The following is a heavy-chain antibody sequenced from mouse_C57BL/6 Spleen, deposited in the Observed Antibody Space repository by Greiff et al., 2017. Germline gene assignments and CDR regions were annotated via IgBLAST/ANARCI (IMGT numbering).Heavy chain of an antibody. V-gene: IGHV1-64*01. D-gene: IGHD2-5*01. CDR3: AREELRYSNYADY. CDR1: GYTFTSYW. Sequence: QVQLQQPGAELVKPGASVKLSCKASGYTFTSYWMHWVKQRPGQGLEWIGMIHPNSGSTNYNEKFKSKATLTVDKSSSTAYMQLSSLTSEDSAVYYCAREELRYSNYADYWGQGTTLTVSS. J-gene: IGHJ2*01. CDR2: IHPNSGST.